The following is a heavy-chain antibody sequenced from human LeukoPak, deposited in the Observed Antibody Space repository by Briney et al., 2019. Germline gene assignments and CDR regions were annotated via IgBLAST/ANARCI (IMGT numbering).Heavy chain of an antibody. J-gene: IGHJ5*02. Sequence: PGGSLRLSCAASGFTFSSYGMHWVRQAPGKGLEWVAFIRYDGSNKYYADSVKGRFTISRDNSKNTLYLQMNSLRAEDTAVYYCAKDSITIFGVVPYNWFDPWGQGTLVTVSS. V-gene: IGHV3-30*02. CDR2: IRYDGSNK. D-gene: IGHD3-3*01. CDR1: GFTFSSYG. CDR3: AKDSITIFGVVPYNWFDP.